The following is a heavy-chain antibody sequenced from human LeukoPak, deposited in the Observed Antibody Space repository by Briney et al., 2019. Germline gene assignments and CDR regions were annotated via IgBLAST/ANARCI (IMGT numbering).Heavy chain of an antibody. CDR3: AKAARLLWFGEFTSPY. Sequence: GSLRLSCAASGFTFSSYAMSWVRQAPGKGLEWVSAISGSGGSTYYADSVKGRFTISRDNSKNTLYVQMNSLRAEDTAVYYCAKAARLLWFGEFTSPYWGQGTLVTVSS. CDR2: ISGSGGST. V-gene: IGHV3-23*01. D-gene: IGHD3-10*01. J-gene: IGHJ4*02. CDR1: GFTFSSYA.